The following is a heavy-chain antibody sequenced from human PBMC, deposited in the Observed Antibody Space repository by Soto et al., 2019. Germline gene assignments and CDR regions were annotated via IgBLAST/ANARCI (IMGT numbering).Heavy chain of an antibody. CDR3: ASGPLEGDCSGGSCYSEGYYYGMDV. CDR1: GYTFTGYY. D-gene: IGHD2-15*01. V-gene: IGHV1-2*04. J-gene: IGHJ6*02. CDR2: INPNSGGT. Sequence: GASVKVSCKASGYTFTGYYMHWVRQAPGQGLEWMGWINPNSGGTNYAQKFQGWVTMTRDTSISTAYMELSRLRSDDTAVYYCASGPLEGDCSGGSCYSEGYYYGMDVWGQGTTVNVS.